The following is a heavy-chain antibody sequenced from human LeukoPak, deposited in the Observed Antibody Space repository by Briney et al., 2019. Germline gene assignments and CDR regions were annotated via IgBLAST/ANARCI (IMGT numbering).Heavy chain of an antibody. D-gene: IGHD3-10*01. Sequence: ASVKVSCKASGYTFTDYYIHWVRQAPGQGLEWMGWVIPNSGGANYAQNFQGRVTMTRDMSISTAYMELSRLRSDDTAVYYCARGDSGSGSPLDYWGQGTLVTVSS. CDR2: VIPNSGGA. V-gene: IGHV1-2*02. J-gene: IGHJ4*02. CDR1: GYTFTDYY. CDR3: ARGDSGSGSPLDY.